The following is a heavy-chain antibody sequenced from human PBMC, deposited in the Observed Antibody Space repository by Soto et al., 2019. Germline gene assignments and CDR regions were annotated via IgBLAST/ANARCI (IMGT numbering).Heavy chain of an antibody. V-gene: IGHV4-34*01. CDR1: GGSFSGYY. J-gene: IGHJ4*02. Sequence: QVQLQQWGAGLLKPSETLSLTCAVYGGSFSGYYWTWIRQPPGTGLEWIGEINHSGSTNYNPSLKXXVTISVDTSKNQFALKLTSVTAADTAVYYCARDKSTGLFDYWGQGTLVTVSS. CDR3: ARDKSTGLFDY. D-gene: IGHD2-8*02. CDR2: INHSGST.